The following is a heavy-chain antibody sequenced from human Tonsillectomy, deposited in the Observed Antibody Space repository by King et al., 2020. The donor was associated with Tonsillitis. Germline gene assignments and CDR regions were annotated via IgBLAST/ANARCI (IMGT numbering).Heavy chain of an antibody. D-gene: IGHD6-19*01. CDR3: AKDEEVGVAVAPGGHYYSYIDI. J-gene: IGHJ6*03. CDR1: GFTFDDYA. CDR2: ISWNSGRI. Sequence: VQLVESGGGLVQPGRSLRLTCAASGFTFDDYAMHWVRQAPGKGLEWVSGISWNSGRIGHADSVKGRFTISRDNAKNSLYLQMDSLRPEDTALYYCAKDEEVGVAVAPGGHYYSYIDIWCKGTTVTVSS. V-gene: IGHV3-9*01.